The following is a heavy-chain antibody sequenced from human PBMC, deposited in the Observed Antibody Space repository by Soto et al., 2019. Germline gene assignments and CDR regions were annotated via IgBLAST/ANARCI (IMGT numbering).Heavy chain of an antibody. CDR1: GFTFSNAW. J-gene: IGHJ6*03. Sequence: GGSLRLSCAASGFTFSNAWMSWVRQAPGKGLEWVGRIKSKTVGGTTDYAAPVKGRFTISRDDSKNTLYLQMNSLKTEDTAVYYCTTVPLVLRFLEWLFKHTGYMDVWGKGTTVTVSS. CDR2: IKSKTVGGTT. D-gene: IGHD3-3*01. CDR3: TTVPLVLRFLEWLFKHTGYMDV. V-gene: IGHV3-15*01.